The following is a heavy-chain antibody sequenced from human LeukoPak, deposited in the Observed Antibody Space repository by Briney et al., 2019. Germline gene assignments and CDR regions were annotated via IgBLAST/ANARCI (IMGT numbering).Heavy chain of an antibody. J-gene: IGHJ5*02. V-gene: IGHV4-31*03. Sequence: PSETLSLTCTVSGGSISSGGYYWSWIRQHPGKGLEWIGYIYYSGSTYYNPSLKSRVTISVDTSKNQFSLKLSSVTAADTAVYYCARTHYCSSTSCYADWFDPWGQGTLVTVSS. CDR1: GGSISSGGYY. CDR3: ARTHYCSSTSCYADWFDP. CDR2: IYYSGST. D-gene: IGHD2-2*01.